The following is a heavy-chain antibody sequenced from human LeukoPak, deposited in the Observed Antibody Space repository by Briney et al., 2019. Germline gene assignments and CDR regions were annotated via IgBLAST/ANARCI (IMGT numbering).Heavy chain of an antibody. J-gene: IGHJ3*02. CDR1: GDSFSNLKW. D-gene: IGHD3-22*01. CDR3: ARDLRYYDSSAYYDDCFDI. V-gene: IGHV4-4*02. Sequence: SETLSLTCAVSGDSFSNLKWWNWIRRPPGQALEWIGEVYHSGNTNYNPSLKGRVTISVDKSKNQFSLKLSSVTAADTAVYYCARDLRYYDSSAYYDDCFDIWGQGTVVTVSS. CDR2: VYHSGNT.